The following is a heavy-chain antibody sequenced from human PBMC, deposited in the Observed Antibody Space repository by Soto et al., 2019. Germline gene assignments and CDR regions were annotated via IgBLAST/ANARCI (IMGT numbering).Heavy chain of an antibody. V-gene: IGHV3-74*01. J-gene: IGHJ6*02. CDR2: INSDGSST. D-gene: IGHD2-15*01. CDR1: GFTFNTYW. Sequence: EVQLVESGGGLVQPGGSLRLSCAASGFTFNTYWMHWVRQVPGKGLVWVSRINSDGSSTSYADSVKGRFTISRDNAKNTLYLHMNSLRVEDTAVYYCARDRILYLDVWGQGTTVTVSS. CDR3: ARDRILYLDV.